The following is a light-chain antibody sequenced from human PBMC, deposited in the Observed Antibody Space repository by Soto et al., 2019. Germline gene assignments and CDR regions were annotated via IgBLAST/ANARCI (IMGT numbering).Light chain of an antibody. CDR2: AAS. CDR1: ESIARH. J-gene: IGKJ5*01. CDR3: QQTYSTLSIT. Sequence: DIQMTQSPSSLSASVGDRVTITCRASESIARHLNWYQQRPGKAPKLLIYAASTLQNGVPSRFRGGGSETYFTLTISNLQPEDFATYYCQQTYSTLSITFGQGTRLEIK. V-gene: IGKV1-39*01.